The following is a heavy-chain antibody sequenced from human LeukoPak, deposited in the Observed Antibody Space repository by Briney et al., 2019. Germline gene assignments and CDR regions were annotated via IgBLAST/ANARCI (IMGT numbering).Heavy chain of an antibody. CDR2: ISGSGGGT. J-gene: IGHJ1*01. V-gene: IGHV3-23*01. CDR3: AKGIVVVVAATPEYFQH. CDR1: GFTFSSYA. Sequence: GGSLRVSCAASGFTFSSYAMSWVRQAPGKGLEWVSAISGSGGGTYYADSVKGRFTISRDNSKNALYLQMNSLRAEDTAVYYCAKGIVVVVAATPEYFQHWGQGTLVTVSS. D-gene: IGHD2-15*01.